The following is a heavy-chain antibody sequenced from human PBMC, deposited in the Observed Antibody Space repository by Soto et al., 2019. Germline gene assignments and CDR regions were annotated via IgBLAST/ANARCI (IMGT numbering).Heavy chain of an antibody. CDR2: SIPLFRTP. V-gene: IGHV1-69*12. J-gene: IGHJ6*02. CDR3: ARDNDRLQLGRNYYYILDA. CDR1: GGTFSSSA. Sequence: QVQLVQSGAEMKEPGSSVKVSCKTSGGTFSSSAISWLRQAPGQGLEWMGGSIPLFRTPDYAQKIQGRVTSAADESTTTAYMELSSLISEDTAVYYCARDNDRLQLGRNYYYILDAWGQGTTITVPS. D-gene: IGHD4-4*01.